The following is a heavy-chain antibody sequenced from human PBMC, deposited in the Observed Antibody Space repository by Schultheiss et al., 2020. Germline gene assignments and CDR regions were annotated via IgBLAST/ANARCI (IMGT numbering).Heavy chain of an antibody. D-gene: IGHD6-19*01. CDR1: GGSISSSSYY. CDR2: IYYSGST. Sequence: SQTLSLTCTVSGGSISSSSYYWGWIRQPPGKGLEWIGSIYYSGSTYYNPSLKSRVTISVDKSKNQFSLKLSSVTAADTAVYYCARSPRASSGWTEYFQHWGQGTLVTVSS. CDR3: ARSPRASSGWTEYFQH. J-gene: IGHJ1*01. V-gene: IGHV4-39*07.